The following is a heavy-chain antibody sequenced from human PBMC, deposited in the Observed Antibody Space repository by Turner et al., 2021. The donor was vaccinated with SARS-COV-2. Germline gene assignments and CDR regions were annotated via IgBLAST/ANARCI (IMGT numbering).Heavy chain of an antibody. CDR1: GFSLSTTGMR. CDR3: ARMGYGSGSYGAFDI. D-gene: IGHD3-10*01. CDR2: IDWDDDK. Sequence: QVTLKESGPALVKPTQTLTLTCTFSGFSLSTTGMRVSWIRQPPGKALEWLARIDWDDDKFYSTSLKTRLTISKDTSKNQVVLTMTNMDPVDTATYYCARMGYGSGSYGAFDIWGQGTMVTVSS. V-gene: IGHV2-70*04. J-gene: IGHJ3*02.